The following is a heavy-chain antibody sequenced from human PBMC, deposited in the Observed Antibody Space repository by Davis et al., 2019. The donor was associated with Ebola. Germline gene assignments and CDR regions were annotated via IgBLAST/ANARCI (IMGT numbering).Heavy chain of an antibody. CDR1: GFTFSSYG. CDR2: IWYDGSNK. CDR3: AKDVRGFNRPMDY. V-gene: IGHV3-33*06. Sequence: GESLKISCAASGFTFSSYGMHWVRQAPGKGLEWVAVIWYDGSNKYYADSVKGRFTISRDNSKNTLYLQMNSLRAEDTAVYYCAKDVRGFNRPMDYWGQGTLVTVSS. D-gene: IGHD2/OR15-2a*01. J-gene: IGHJ4*02.